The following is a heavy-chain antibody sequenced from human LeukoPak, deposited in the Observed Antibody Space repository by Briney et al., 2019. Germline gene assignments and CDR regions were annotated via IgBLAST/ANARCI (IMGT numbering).Heavy chain of an antibody. J-gene: IGHJ3*02. V-gene: IGHV4-31*03. D-gene: IGHD3/OR15-3a*01. CDR2: IYYSGST. CDR3: ARVDWFWAFDI. Sequence: PSQTLSLTCTVSGGSISSGGYYWSWIRQHPGKGQEWIGYIYYSGSTYYNPSLKSRVTISVDTSKNQFSLKLSSVTAADTAVYYCARVDWFWAFDIWGQGTMVTVSS. CDR1: GGSISSGGYY.